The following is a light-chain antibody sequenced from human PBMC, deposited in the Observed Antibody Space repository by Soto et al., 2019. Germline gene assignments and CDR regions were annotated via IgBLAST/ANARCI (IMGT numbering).Light chain of an antibody. CDR1: QSVDLY. CDR3: QQYNNWVS. CDR2: DAS. J-gene: IGKJ4*01. Sequence: EVVMTQSPATLSVSPGERATLSCRSSQSVDLYLAWYQQKPGQAPRLLIYDASTRATATPARFSGSGSGTEFTLPISSLQSDDFAVYSWQQYNNWVSFGGGTKVEIK. V-gene: IGKV3-15*01.